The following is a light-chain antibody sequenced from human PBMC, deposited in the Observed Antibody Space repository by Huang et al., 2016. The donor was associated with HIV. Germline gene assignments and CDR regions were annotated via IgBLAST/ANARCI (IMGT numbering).Light chain of an antibody. CDR2: GAS. J-gene: IGKJ1*01. V-gene: IGKV3-20*01. Sequence: DIVLTQSPGTLSLSPGEKATISCRASQSVSSSYLAWYQQKPGQTPRLLIYGASSRATGIPDRFSGSGSGTDFTLTISRLEPEDFAVSYCQQYGSSPRTFGQGTKVEIK. CDR3: QQYGSSPRT. CDR1: QSVSSSY.